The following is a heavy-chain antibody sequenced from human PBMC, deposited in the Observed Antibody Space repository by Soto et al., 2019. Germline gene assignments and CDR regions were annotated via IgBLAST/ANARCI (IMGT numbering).Heavy chain of an antibody. CDR2: ISSSSSYI. V-gene: IGHV3-21*01. Sequence: EVQLVESGGGLVKPGGSLRLSCAASGFTFSSYSMNWVRQAPGKGLEWVSSISSSSSYIYYADSVKGRFTISRDNAKNSLYLQMNSLRAEDTAVYYCARDTYYYDTSGYLGTGAFDIWGQGTMVTFSS. D-gene: IGHD3-22*01. J-gene: IGHJ3*02. CDR3: ARDTYYYDTSGYLGTGAFDI. CDR1: GFTFSSYS.